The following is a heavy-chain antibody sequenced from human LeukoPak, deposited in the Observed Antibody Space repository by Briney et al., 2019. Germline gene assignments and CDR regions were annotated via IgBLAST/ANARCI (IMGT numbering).Heavy chain of an antibody. CDR3: AKDRDILTGYLDY. V-gene: IGHV3-30*18. CDR2: ISYDGSNK. J-gene: IGHJ4*02. D-gene: IGHD3-9*01. CDR1: GFTFSRYG. Sequence: GGSLRLSCAASGFTFSRYGMHWVRQGPGKGLEWVAVISYDGSNKYYVDSVKGRFTISKDNSKNTLYLQMNSLRAEDTAVYYCAKDRDILTGYLDYWGQGTLVTVSS.